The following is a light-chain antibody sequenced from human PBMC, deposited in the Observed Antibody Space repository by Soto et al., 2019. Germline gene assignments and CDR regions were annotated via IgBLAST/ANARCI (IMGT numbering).Light chain of an antibody. V-gene: IGKV3-20*01. CDR1: QTVRNNY. Sequence: EFVLTQSPGTLSLSPGERATLSCRASQTVRNNYLAWYQQKPGQAPRLPIYDASSRATGIPDRFSGGGSGTDFTLTISRLEPQDFAVYYCHQYGNSPQTFGQGTKV. J-gene: IGKJ1*01. CDR2: DAS. CDR3: HQYGNSPQT.